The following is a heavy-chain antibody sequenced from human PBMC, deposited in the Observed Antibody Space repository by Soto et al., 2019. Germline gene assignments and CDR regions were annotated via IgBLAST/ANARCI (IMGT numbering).Heavy chain of an antibody. CDR3: ASTPHITMIVAY. D-gene: IGHD3-22*01. V-gene: IGHV4-61*01. CDR2: IYYSGST. Sequence: SETLSLTCTVSGGSVSSGSYYWSWIRQPPGKGLEWIGYIYYSGSTNYNPSLKSRVTISVDTSKNQFSLKLSSVTAADTAVYYCASTPHITMIVAYRGQGTPVTVSS. CDR1: GGSVSSGSYY. J-gene: IGHJ4*02.